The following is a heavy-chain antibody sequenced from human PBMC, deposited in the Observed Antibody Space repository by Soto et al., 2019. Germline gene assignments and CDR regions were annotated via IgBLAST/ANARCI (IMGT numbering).Heavy chain of an antibody. Sequence: QVQVVQSGVEVRRPGSSVKVSCKASGDTFKNCVISWVRQAPGQSLERMGGIIPPFGTTDCAQRFQGRLTITTDESTTTAYMELSRLRSEDPATYYCAAELGFGKLSVVWGQGTMVIVSS. V-gene: IGHV1-69*01. CDR3: AAELGFGKLSVV. CDR1: GDTFKNCV. CDR2: IIPPFGTT. J-gene: IGHJ6*02. D-gene: IGHD3-10*01.